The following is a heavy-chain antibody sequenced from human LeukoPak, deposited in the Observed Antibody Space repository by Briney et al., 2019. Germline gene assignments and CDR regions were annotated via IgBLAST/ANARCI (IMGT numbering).Heavy chain of an antibody. CDR2: IYHSGST. Sequence: SETLSLTCAVHGVSFSGYYWSWIRQPPGKGLEWIGYIYHSGSTNSNPSLKTRLTISLDTSNKEVSLKLSSVTAADTAVYYCAGGNTRDDLDYWGQGILVTVSS. D-gene: IGHD3/OR15-3a*01. V-gene: IGHV4-34*11. CDR3: AGGNTRDDLDY. CDR1: GVSFSGYY. J-gene: IGHJ4*02.